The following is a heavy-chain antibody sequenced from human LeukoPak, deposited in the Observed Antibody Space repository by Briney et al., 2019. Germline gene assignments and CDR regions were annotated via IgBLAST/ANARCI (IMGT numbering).Heavy chain of an antibody. V-gene: IGHV4-61*02. Sequence: TLSLTCTVSGGSISSGSYYWSWIRQPAGKGLEWIGRIYTSGSTNYNPSLKSRVTMSVDTSKNQFSLKLSSVTAADTAIYFCARRKRGSGGPFDYWGQGTLVTVSS. D-gene: IGHD6-19*01. CDR3: ARRKRGSGGPFDY. CDR2: IYTSGST. CDR1: GGSISSGSYY. J-gene: IGHJ4*02.